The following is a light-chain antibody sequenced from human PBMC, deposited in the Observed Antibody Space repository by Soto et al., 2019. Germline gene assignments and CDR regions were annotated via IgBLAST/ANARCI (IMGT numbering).Light chain of an antibody. J-gene: IGLJ2*01. CDR3: LLSYSGARQGV. V-gene: IGLV7-46*01. CDR1: TGAVTSGHY. CDR2: DTS. Sequence: QAVVTQEPSLTVSPGGTGTLTCGSSTGAVTSGHYPYWVQQKPGQAPRTLIYDTSNKHSWTPARFSGSLLGGKAALTLSGAQPEDEAEYYCLLSYSGARQGVFGGGTKVTVL.